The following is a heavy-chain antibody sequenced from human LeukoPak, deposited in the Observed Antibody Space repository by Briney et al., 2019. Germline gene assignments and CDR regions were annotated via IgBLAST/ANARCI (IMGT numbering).Heavy chain of an antibody. CDR2: IKQDGSEK. CDR1: GFTFSSYW. Sequence: PGGSLRLSCAASGFTFSSYWMSWVRQAPGKGLDWVATIKQDGSEKYYVASLKGRFNISRDNAKNSLFLQMNSLRAEDTAVYYCVRDVDTYYYDSSGYNMDVWGKGTTVTVSS. D-gene: IGHD3-22*01. J-gene: IGHJ6*04. V-gene: IGHV3-7*01. CDR3: VRDVDTYYYDSSGYNMDV.